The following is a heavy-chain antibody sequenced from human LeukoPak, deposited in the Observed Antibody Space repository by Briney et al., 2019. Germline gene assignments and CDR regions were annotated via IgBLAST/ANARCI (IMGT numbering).Heavy chain of an antibody. D-gene: IGHD3-16*01. CDR1: GGSTSSYY. CDR3: ARDWGGEKWFDP. J-gene: IGHJ5*02. Sequence: SETLSLTCTVSGGSTSSYYWSWIRQPPGKGLEWIGYIYYSGSTNYNPSLKSRVTISVDTSKNQFSLKLSSVTAADTAVHYCARDWGGEKWFDPWGQGTLVTVSS. CDR2: IYYSGST. V-gene: IGHV4-59*01.